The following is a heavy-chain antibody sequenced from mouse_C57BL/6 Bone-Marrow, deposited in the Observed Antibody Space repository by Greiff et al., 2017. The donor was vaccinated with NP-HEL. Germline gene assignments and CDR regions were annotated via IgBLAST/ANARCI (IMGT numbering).Heavy chain of an antibody. J-gene: IGHJ1*03. CDR3: ARGGLPHWYFDV. D-gene: IGHD2-2*01. CDR2: ISDGGSYT. Sequence: EVKVVESGGGLVKPGGSLKLSCAASGFTFSSYAMSWVRQTPEKRLEWVATISDGGSYTYYPDNVKGRFTISRDNAKNNLYLQMSHLKSEDTAMYYCARGGLPHWYFDVWAQGPRSPSPQ. V-gene: IGHV5-4*03. CDR1: GFTFSSYA.